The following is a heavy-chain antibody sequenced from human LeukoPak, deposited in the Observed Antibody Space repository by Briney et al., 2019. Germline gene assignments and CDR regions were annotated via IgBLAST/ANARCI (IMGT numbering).Heavy chain of an antibody. V-gene: IGHV3-48*03. D-gene: IGHD6-6*01. CDR3: ARDGGSSSSDY. Sequence: GGSLRLSCAASGFTFSSCEMNWVRQAPGKGLEWVSYISSSGSTIYYADSVKGRFTISRDNAKNSLYLRMNSLRAEDTAVYYCARDGGSSSSDYWGQGTLVTVSS. J-gene: IGHJ4*02. CDR1: GFTFSSCE. CDR2: ISSSGSTI.